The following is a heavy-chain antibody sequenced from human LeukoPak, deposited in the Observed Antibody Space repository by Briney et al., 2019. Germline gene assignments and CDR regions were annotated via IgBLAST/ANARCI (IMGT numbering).Heavy chain of an antibody. CDR3: AKEGMVTPIDY. CDR1: GFTFSSYG. V-gene: IGHV3-30*02. CDR2: IRYDVSNQ. D-gene: IGHD2-21*02. J-gene: IGHJ4*02. Sequence: GGSLRLSCGASGFTFSSYGMHWVRQAPGKGREWVAFIRYDVSNQYYTNSVKGRFTISTANSKNTLYLQMNSLRDDGVDVFYYAKEGMVTPIDYWGQGTLVTVSS.